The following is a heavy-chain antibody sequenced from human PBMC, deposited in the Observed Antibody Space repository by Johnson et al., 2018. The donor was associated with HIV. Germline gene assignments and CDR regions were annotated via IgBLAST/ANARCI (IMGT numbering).Heavy chain of an antibody. CDR1: GFTFSSYG. V-gene: IGHV3-30*03. CDR2: ISYDGSNK. J-gene: IGHJ3*02. CDR3: ATVHSSSDAFDI. Sequence: QVQLVESGGGVVQPGRSLRLSCAASGFTFSSYGMHWVRQAPGKGLEWVAVISYDGSNKYYADSVKGRFTISRDNSKNTLYLQMNSLRAEDTAVYYCATVHSSSDAFDIWGRGTMVTVSS. D-gene: IGHD6-6*01.